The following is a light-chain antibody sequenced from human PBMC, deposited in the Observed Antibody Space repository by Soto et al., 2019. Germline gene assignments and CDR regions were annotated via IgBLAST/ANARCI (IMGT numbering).Light chain of an antibody. CDR1: SSVVGGYDY. Sequence: QSALTQPASVSGSPGQSITISCTGTSSVVGGYDYVSWYQQHPGKAPKLMIYDVSNRPSGVSNRFSGSKSGDTASLTISGLQAEDEADYYCSSCTSRSWMFGGGTKLTVL. V-gene: IGLV2-14*01. J-gene: IGLJ3*02. CDR2: DVS. CDR3: SSCTSRSWM.